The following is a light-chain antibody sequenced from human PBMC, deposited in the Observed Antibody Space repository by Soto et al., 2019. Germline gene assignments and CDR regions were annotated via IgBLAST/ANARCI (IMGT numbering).Light chain of an antibody. CDR3: QQRSNWPRT. CDR2: DAS. J-gene: IGKJ1*01. Sequence: EIVLTQSPATLSLSPGERATLSCRASQSVSSYLAWYQQKPGQAPRLLIYDASNRATGIPARFSGSGSGTDFTLTISSPEPEDFAVYYCQQRSNWPRTFGQGTKVDI. V-gene: IGKV3-11*01. CDR1: QSVSSY.